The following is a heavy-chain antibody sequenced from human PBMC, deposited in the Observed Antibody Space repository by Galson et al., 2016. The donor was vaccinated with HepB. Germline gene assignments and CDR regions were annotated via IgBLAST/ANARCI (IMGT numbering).Heavy chain of an antibody. J-gene: IGHJ4*02. Sequence: QSGAEVKKPGDSLKISCKGSGYSFTNYWIGWVRQMPGKGLEWMGIIYPGDSDTRYSPSFQGQVTISADESISTAYLQWSSLKASDTAMYYFARSRDTAMAVDYWGQGTLVTVSA. CDR1: GYSFTNYW. V-gene: IGHV5-51*03. D-gene: IGHD5-18*01. CDR3: ARSRDTAMAVDY. CDR2: IYPGDSDT.